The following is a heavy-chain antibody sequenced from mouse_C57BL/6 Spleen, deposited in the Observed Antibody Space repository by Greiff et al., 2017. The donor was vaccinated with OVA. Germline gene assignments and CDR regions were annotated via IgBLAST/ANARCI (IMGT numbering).Heavy chain of an antibody. J-gene: IGHJ2*01. D-gene: IGHD1-1*01. CDR2: IHPNSGST. Sequence: VQLQQPGAELVKPGASVKLSCKASGYTFTSYWMRWVKQRPGQGLEWIGMIHPNSGSTNYNEKFKSKATLTVDKSSSTAYMQLSSLTSEDSAVYYCARGFITTVEGYFDYWGQGTTLTVSS. CDR3: ARGFITTVEGYFDY. CDR1: GYTFTSYW. V-gene: IGHV1-64*01.